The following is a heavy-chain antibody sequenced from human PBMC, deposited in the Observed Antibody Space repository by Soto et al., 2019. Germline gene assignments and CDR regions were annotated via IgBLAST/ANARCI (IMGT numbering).Heavy chain of an antibody. J-gene: IGHJ6*03. V-gene: IGHV4-59*01. CDR3: ARGFWSGRYYYYYMDV. CDR1: GGSICSYY. CDR2: IYYSGST. D-gene: IGHD3-3*01. Sequence: SETLSLTCTVSGGSICSYYWSWIRQPPGKGLEWIGYIYYSGSTNYNPSLKSRVTISVDTSKNQFSLKLSSVTAADTAVYYCARGFWSGRYYYYYMDVWGKGTTVTVSS.